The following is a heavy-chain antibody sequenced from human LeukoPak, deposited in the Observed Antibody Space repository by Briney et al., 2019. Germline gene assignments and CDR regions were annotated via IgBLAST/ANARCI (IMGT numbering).Heavy chain of an antibody. D-gene: IGHD1-26*01. CDR1: GGSISSYY. V-gene: IGHV4-4*07. Sequence: SETLSLTCTVSGGSISSYYWSWIRQPAGNGLEWIGRIYTSGSTNYNPSLKSRVTMSVDTSKNQFSLKLSSVTAADTAVYYCARERWELIRGAFDIWGQGTMVTVSS. CDR2: IYTSGST. J-gene: IGHJ3*02. CDR3: ARERWELIRGAFDI.